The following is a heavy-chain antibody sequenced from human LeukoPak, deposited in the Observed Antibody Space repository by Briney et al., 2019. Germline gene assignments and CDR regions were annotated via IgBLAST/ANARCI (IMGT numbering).Heavy chain of an antibody. CDR3: ARDRRYFDWLLRGELAY. D-gene: IGHD3-9*01. J-gene: IGHJ4*02. CDR1: GYTFTGYY. Sequence: GASVKVSCKASGYTFTGYYMHWVRQAPGQGLEWMGWINPNSGGTNYAQKFQGRVTMTRDTSISTAYMELSRLRSDDTAVYYCARDRRYFDWLLRGELAYWGQGTLVTVSS. V-gene: IGHV1-2*02. CDR2: INPNSGGT.